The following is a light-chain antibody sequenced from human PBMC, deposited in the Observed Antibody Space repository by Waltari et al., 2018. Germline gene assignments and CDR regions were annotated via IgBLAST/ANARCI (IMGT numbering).Light chain of an antibody. J-gene: IGKJ2*01. CDR3: QQYNSYPYT. Sequence: DIQMTQSPSTLSASVGDRLTITCRASQSSSSWLAWYQQKPGKAPKLLIYKASSLESGVPSRFSGSGSGTEFTLTISSLQPDDFATYYCQQYNSYPYTFGQGTKLEIK. V-gene: IGKV1-5*03. CDR1: QSSSSW. CDR2: KAS.